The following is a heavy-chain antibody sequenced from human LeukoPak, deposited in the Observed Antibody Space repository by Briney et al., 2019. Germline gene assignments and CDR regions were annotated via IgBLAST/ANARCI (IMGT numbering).Heavy chain of an antibody. D-gene: IGHD3-16*01. V-gene: IGHV3-23*01. CDR3: AKDDDWGRFNH. J-gene: IGHJ1*01. CDR1: GFTFSSYA. CDR2: ISPRGDIT. Sequence: GGSLRLSCAASGFTFSSYAMTWVRQAPGKGLEWVSGISPRGDITYYKDSVRGRFTISRDNFKNTVSLQLNSLRAEDTAMYYCAKDDDWGRFNHWGQGTLVTVSS.